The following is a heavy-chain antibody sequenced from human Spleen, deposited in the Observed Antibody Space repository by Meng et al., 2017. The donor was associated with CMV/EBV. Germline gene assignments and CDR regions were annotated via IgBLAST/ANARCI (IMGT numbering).Heavy chain of an antibody. J-gene: IGHJ6*02. Sequence: GSLRLSCTVSGGSVSSGSYYWSWIRQPPGKGLEWIGYIYYSGSTNYNPSLKSRVTISVDTSKNQFSLKLSSVTAADTAVYYCAREGGQYSGSSYYGMDVWGQGTTVTVSS. CDR3: AREGGQYSGSSYYGMDV. V-gene: IGHV4-61*01. CDR2: IYYSGST. CDR1: GGSVSSGSYY. D-gene: IGHD1-26*01.